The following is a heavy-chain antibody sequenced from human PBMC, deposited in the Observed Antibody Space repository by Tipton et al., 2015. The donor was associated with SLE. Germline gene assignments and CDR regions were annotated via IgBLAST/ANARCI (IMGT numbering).Heavy chain of an antibody. D-gene: IGHD3-10*01. CDR3: ARLRGSFGSGSYDY. Sequence: TLSLTCSVSGGAVIHNYWSWIRQPPGKGLEWIGYIHSSGTTKYNSSLRSRVTISVDTSKNQFSLRLTSVTAADAAVYYCARLRGSFGSGSYDYWGQGTLVTVSS. J-gene: IGHJ4*02. CDR1: GGAVIHNY. CDR2: IHSSGTT. V-gene: IGHV4-59*02.